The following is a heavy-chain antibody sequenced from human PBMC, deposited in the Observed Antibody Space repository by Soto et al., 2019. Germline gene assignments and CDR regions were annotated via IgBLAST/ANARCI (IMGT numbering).Heavy chain of an antibody. D-gene: IGHD2-21*02. J-gene: IGHJ4*02. CDR2: IHPSGGGS. Sequence: QVQLVQSGAEVKKPGASVKVSCKPSGYTLNTYYLHWVRQAPGQGLEWMGIIHPSGGGSTYAQKFRGRVNMTRDTSTSTLFMELSSLRSADTAVYYCARGGHIAVVTASFDYWGQGTLVTVSS. V-gene: IGHV1-46*02. CDR3: ARGGHIAVVTASFDY. CDR1: GYTLNTYY.